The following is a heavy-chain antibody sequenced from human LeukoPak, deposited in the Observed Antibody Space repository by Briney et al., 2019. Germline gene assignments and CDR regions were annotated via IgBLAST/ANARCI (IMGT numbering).Heavy chain of an antibody. CDR2: MNPDSGNT. V-gene: IGHV1-8*01. CDR3: ARYITMVRGGSWFDP. J-gene: IGHJ5*02. CDR1: GYTFTNSD. D-gene: IGHD3-10*01. Sequence: ASVKVSCKASGYTFTNSDINWVRQAAGQGLEWMGWMNPDSGNTGYARNFQGRVTMTRNTSISTAYMELSSRRSEDTAVYYCARYITMVRGGSWFDPWGQGTLVTVSS.